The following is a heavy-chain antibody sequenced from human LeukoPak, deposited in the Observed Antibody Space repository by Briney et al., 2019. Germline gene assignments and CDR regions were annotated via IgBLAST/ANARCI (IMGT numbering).Heavy chain of an antibody. CDR3: ARDGYRLSGYFYYMDV. CDR2: VNTHNGDT. D-gene: IGHD2-2*03. J-gene: IGHJ6*03. Sequence: ASVKVSCKASGYTFASFGITWVRQSPGQGLEWMGWVNTHNGDTNYAQKLQGRVTMTTDTSTSTAYMELRSLRSDDTAVYYCARDGYRLSGYFYYMDVWRKGTTVTVSS. V-gene: IGHV1-18*01. CDR1: GYTFASFG.